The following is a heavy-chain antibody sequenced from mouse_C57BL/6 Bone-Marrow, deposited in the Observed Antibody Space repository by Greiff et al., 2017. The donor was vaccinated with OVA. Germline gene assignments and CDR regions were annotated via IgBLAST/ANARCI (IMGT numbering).Heavy chain of an antibody. Sequence: VQLQESGAELVRPGASVKLSCKASGYTFTDYYINWVKQRPGQGLEWIARIYPGSGNTYYNEKFKGKATLTAEKSSSTAYMQLSSLTSEDSAVYFCATKDYWYFDVWGTGTTVTVSS. CDR3: ATKDYWYFDV. J-gene: IGHJ1*03. CDR2: IYPGSGNT. CDR1: GYTFTDYY. V-gene: IGHV1-76*01.